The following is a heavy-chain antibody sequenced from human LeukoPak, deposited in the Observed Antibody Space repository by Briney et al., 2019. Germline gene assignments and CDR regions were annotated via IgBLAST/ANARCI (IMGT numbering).Heavy chain of an antibody. D-gene: IGHD4-23*01. CDR1: GFTFTTYD. V-gene: IGHV3-30*02. CDR3: AKLNTTVAFDY. Sequence: PGGSLRLPWAASGFTFTTYDMHWVRQAPGKGLEWVASIRFDGSSKYYGDSGKGRFTISRNNSKNTLYLQMNSLRTEDTAVYYCAKLNTTVAFDYWGQGTLVTVSS. J-gene: IGHJ4*02. CDR2: IRFDGSSK.